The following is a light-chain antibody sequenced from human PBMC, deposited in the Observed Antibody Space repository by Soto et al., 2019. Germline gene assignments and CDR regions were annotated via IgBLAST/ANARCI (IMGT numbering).Light chain of an antibody. V-gene: IGKV2-30*01. Sequence: DVVMTQSPLSLPVTLGQPASISCRSSQSLAYSDGHTYLNWFQQRPGQSPRRLIYKVSNRDSGVPDRFSGSGSGTDFTLKISRVEAEDVGVYYCMQGTHWPTYTFGQGTKLEIK. J-gene: IGKJ2*01. CDR3: MQGTHWPTYT. CDR1: QSLAYSDGHTY. CDR2: KVS.